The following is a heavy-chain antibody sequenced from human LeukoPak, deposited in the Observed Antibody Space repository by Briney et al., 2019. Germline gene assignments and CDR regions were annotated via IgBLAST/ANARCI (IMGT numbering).Heavy chain of an antibody. CDR1: GGTFSNYG. CDR2: IIPIFGTA. CDR3: ARVMVDYYDSSGYSI. J-gene: IGHJ3*02. D-gene: IGHD3-22*01. Sequence: SVKVSCKASGGTFSNYGLNWVRQAPGQGLEWMGGIIPIFGTANYAQKFQGRVTITADESTSTAYMELSSLRSEDTAVYYCARVMVDYYDSSGYSIWGQGTMVTVSS. V-gene: IGHV1-69*01.